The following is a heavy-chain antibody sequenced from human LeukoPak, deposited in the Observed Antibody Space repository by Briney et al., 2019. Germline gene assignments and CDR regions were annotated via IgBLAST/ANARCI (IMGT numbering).Heavy chain of an antibody. D-gene: IGHD2-21*01. CDR1: GFTFSSYS. Sequence: PGGSLRLSCAASGFTFSSYSMNWVRQAPGKGLEWVSSINSRSSYIYYADSVKGRFTISRDNAKNSLYLQMNSLRAEDTAVYYCARGIHCGGDCYSLYNYYRDVWGKGTTVTVSS. CDR2: INSRSSYI. J-gene: IGHJ6*03. V-gene: IGHV3-21*01. CDR3: ARGIHCGGDCYSLYNYYRDV.